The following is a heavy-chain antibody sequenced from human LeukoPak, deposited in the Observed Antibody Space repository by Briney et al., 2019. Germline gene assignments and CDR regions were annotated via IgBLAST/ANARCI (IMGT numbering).Heavy chain of an antibody. D-gene: IGHD5-18*01. CDR2: ISYDGNNK. CDR1: GFTFNNYA. CDR3: ARVEGGGYNYGPDY. J-gene: IGHJ4*02. V-gene: IGHV3-30-3*01. Sequence: GRSLRLSCAASGFTFNNYAIHWVRQAPGKGLEWVAVISYDGNNKYYADSVKGRFTIPRDNSKNTLYLQMNSLRAEDTAVYYCARVEGGGYNYGPDYWGQGTLVTVSS.